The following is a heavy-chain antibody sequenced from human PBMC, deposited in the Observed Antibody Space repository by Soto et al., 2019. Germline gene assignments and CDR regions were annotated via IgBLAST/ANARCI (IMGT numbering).Heavy chain of an antibody. CDR1: GYTFTSYG. J-gene: IGHJ5*02. CDR2: ISAYNCNT. D-gene: IGHD3-10*01. Sequence: QVQLVQSGAEVKKPGASVKVSCKASGYTFTSYGISWVRQAPGQGLEWMGWISAYNCNTNYAQKLQGRVTITTDTSTRTAYMELRSLRSDDTAVYYCGRCYYGSGSYVWFDPWGQGTLVTVSS. CDR3: GRCYYGSGSYVWFDP. V-gene: IGHV1-18*01.